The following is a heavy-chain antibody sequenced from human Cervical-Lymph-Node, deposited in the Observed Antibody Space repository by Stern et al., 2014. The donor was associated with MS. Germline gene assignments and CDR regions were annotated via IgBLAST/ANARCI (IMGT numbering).Heavy chain of an antibody. V-gene: IGHV2-5*02. Sequence: ESGPTLVKPTQTLTLTCTFSGFSLSTSGVGVGWIRQPPGQALEWLSLIYWDDAKRYSPSLRNRLTITKDTSKNQVVLTMTNRDPVDTGTYYCAQTNYFASRSYSLYNGLDPWGQGTRVIVSS. CDR2: IYWDDAK. CDR1: GFSLSTSGVG. J-gene: IGHJ5*02. D-gene: IGHD3-10*01. CDR3: AQTNYFASRSYSLYNGLDP.